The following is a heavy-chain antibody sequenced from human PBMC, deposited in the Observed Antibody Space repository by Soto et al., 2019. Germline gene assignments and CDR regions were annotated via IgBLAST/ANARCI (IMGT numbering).Heavy chain of an antibody. D-gene: IGHD3-10*01. V-gene: IGHV3-11*06. CDR2: ISGTSGYT. J-gene: IGHJ6*02. Sequence: QVQLVESGGGVVQPGRSLRLSCAASGFSFSDSYMSWVRQAPGKGLEWVSYISGTSGYTGYADSVKGRFTISRDNAKNSLYLQMNSLRVEDTAVYYCARDRGGYGPPDVWGQGTTVTVSS. CDR3: ARDRGGYGPPDV. CDR1: GFSFSDSY.